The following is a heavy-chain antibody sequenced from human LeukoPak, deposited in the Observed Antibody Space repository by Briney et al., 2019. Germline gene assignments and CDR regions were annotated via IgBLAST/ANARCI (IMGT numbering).Heavy chain of an antibody. CDR3: ARVFDYGGNFKPGGIDY. CDR1: GYTFTSYG. J-gene: IGHJ4*02. CDR2: ISAYNGNT. V-gene: IGHV1-18*01. Sequence: ASVKVSCKASGYTFTSYGISWVRQAPGQGLEWMGWISAYNGNTNYAQKPQGRVTMTTDTSTSTAYMELRSLRSDDTAVYYCARVFDYGGNFKPGGIDYWGQGTLVTVSS. D-gene: IGHD4-23*01.